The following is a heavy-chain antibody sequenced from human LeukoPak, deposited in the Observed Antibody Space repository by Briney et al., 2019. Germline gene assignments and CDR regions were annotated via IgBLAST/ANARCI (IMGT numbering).Heavy chain of an antibody. Sequence: ASVKVSCTSSGCTFSAYAIHWVRQAPGQGLEWMGWVIPSGGANYAQKFQGWVTMTRDTSTSTAYMDLSRLTPDDTAVYYCARDRYGDGFAHFDYWGQGTLVTVSS. CDR2: VIPSGGA. V-gene: IGHV1-2*04. J-gene: IGHJ4*02. CDR1: GCTFSAYA. CDR3: ARDRYGDGFAHFDY. D-gene: IGHD5-24*01.